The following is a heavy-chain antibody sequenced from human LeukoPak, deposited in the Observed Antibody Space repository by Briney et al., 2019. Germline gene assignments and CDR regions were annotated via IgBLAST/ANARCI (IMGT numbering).Heavy chain of an antibody. V-gene: IGHV3-30*02. CDR2: IRYDGSYT. D-gene: IGHD3-10*01. CDR1: GFTFSSAG. CDR3: ARVRGSGSYPNLNFDY. Sequence: GGSLRLSCAASGFTFSSAGMHWVRQAPGKGLEWVAFIRYDGSYTNQADSVKGRFTISRDNSKNTLYLQMNSLRAEDTAVYYCARVRGSGSYPNLNFDYWGQGTLVTVSS. J-gene: IGHJ4*02.